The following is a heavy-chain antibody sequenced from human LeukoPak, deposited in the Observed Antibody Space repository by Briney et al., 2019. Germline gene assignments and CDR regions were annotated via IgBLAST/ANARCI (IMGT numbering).Heavy chain of an antibody. CDR1: GYTFTSYD. J-gene: IGHJ4*02. Sequence: GSVKVSCKASGYTFTSYDINWVRQATGQGLEWMGWMNPNSGNTNYAQKLQGRVTMTTDTSTSTAYMELRSLRSDDTAVYYCARGSSYYYDSSGYCFDYWGQGTLVTVSS. CDR3: ARGSSYYYDSSGYCFDY. CDR2: MNPNSGNT. V-gene: IGHV1-8*01. D-gene: IGHD3-22*01.